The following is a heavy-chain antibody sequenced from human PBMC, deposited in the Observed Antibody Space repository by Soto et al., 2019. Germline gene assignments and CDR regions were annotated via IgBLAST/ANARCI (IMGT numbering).Heavy chain of an antibody. CDR3: ARVYFSTTTCHVQAFDS. V-gene: IGHV3-48*03. D-gene: IGHD2-2*01. CDR1: GFTFSSYE. J-gene: IGHJ4*02. CDR2: ISSAGDSS. Sequence: EVQLVESGVGLAQPGGSVRLSCAASGFTFSSYEMNWVRQAPGKTLEWVSYISSAGDSSYYADSVKSRFTISRDNAKNSLYLQMNSLRVEDTAVYYCARVYFSTTTCHVQAFDSWGQGTLGTVSS.